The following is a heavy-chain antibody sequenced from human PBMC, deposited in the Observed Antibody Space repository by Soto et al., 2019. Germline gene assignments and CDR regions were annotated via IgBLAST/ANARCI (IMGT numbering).Heavy chain of an antibody. CDR1: GGSISSYY. CDR2: IYYSGST. CDR3: ARGGSYPDPFDY. V-gene: IGHV4-59*01. J-gene: IGHJ4*02. Sequence: PSETLSLTCTVSGGSISSYYWSWIRQPPGKGPEWIGYIYYSGSTNYNPSLKSRVTISVDTSKDQFSLKLSSVTAADTAVYYCARGGSYPDPFDYWGQGTLVTVSS. D-gene: IGHD1-26*01.